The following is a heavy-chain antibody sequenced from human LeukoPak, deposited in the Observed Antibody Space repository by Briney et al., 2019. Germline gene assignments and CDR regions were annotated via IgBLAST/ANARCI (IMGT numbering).Heavy chain of an antibody. V-gene: IGHV3-66*01. CDR3: ARESGSSSWYFDL. Sequence: GGSLRLSCAASGFTVSSNYLSWVRQAPGKGLEWVSVIYSGGSTYYADSVKGRFTISRDNSKNTLYLQMNSLRAEDTAVYYCARESGSSSWYFDLWGRGTLVTVSS. J-gene: IGHJ2*01. D-gene: IGHD6-13*01. CDR2: IYSGGST. CDR1: GFTVSSNY.